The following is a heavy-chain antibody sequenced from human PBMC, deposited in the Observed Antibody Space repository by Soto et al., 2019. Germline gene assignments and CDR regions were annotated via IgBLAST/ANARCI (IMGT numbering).Heavy chain of an antibody. V-gene: IGHV1-69*08. Sequence: QVQLVQSGAEVKKPGSSVKVSCKASGGTFSSYTISWVRQAPGQGLEWMGRIIPILGIANYAQKFQGRVTITADKSTSTAYMELSSLRSEDTAVYYCARDPRGYDIPLDPWGQGTLVTGSS. CDR2: IIPILGIA. D-gene: IGHD3-9*01. J-gene: IGHJ5*02. CDR3: ARDPRGYDIPLDP. CDR1: GGTFSSYT.